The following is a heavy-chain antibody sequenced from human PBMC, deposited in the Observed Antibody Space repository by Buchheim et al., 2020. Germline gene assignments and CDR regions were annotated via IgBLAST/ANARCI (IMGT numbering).Heavy chain of an antibody. J-gene: IGHJ4*02. CDR2: IYYSGST. V-gene: IGHV4-30-4*01. D-gene: IGHD3-22*01. CDR1: GGSISSGDYY. CDR3: ASFLAMIGDFDY. Sequence: QVQLQESGPGLLKPSQTLSLTCTVSGGSISSGDYYWSWIRQPPGKGLEWIGYIYYSGSTYYNPSLKSPVTISVSTTQNHLSLELSSVTAADTAVYYCASFLAMIGDFDYWGQGTL.